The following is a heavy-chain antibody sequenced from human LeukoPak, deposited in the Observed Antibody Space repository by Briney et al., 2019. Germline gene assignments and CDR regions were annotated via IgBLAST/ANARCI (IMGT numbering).Heavy chain of an antibody. V-gene: IGHV1-2*02. J-gene: IGHJ4*02. CDR1: GYTFTGYY. Sequence: ASVKVSCKASGYTFTGYYMHWVRPAPGQGLEWMGWINPNSGGTNYAQKFQGRVTMTRDTSISTAYMELSRLRSDDTAVYYCAREYHSSGYYSLDYWGQGTLVTVSS. CDR3: AREYHSSGYYSLDY. D-gene: IGHD3-22*01. CDR2: INPNSGGT.